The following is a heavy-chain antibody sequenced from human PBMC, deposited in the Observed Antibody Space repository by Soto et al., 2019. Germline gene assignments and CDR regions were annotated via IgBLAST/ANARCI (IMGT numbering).Heavy chain of an antibody. CDR3: ARDNEVLDSSSSPDSAPRGGLSFWFDP. J-gene: IGHJ5*02. Sequence: GASVKVSCKASGGTFSSYAISWVRQAPGQGLEWMGGIIPIFGTANYAQKFQGRVTITADESTSTAYMELSSLRSEDTAVYYCARDNEVLDSSSSPDSAPRGGLSFWFDPWGQGTLVTVSS. D-gene: IGHD6-6*01. CDR1: GGTFSSYA. V-gene: IGHV1-69*13. CDR2: IIPIFGTA.